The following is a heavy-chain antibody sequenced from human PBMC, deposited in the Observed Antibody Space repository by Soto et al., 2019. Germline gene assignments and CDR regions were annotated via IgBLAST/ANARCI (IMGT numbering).Heavy chain of an antibody. CDR3: ARDFLALSIAARTDAFDI. CDR2: MNPNSGNP. Sequence: ASVKVSCKASGYTFTSYDINWVRQATGQGLEWMGWMNPNSGNPVYAQKFQGSVTMTRNTSISTAYMELSSLRSEDTAVYYCARDFLALSIAARTDAFDIWGQGTIVTVSS. J-gene: IGHJ3*02. D-gene: IGHD6-6*01. V-gene: IGHV1-8*01. CDR1: GYTFTSYD.